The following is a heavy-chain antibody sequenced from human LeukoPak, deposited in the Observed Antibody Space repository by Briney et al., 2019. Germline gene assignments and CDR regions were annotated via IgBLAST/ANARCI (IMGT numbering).Heavy chain of an antibody. CDR1: GFTLSSYG. D-gene: IGHD3-10*01. CDR3: AKAPVRGVISHLDY. J-gene: IGHJ4*02. Sequence: GGSLRLSCAASGFTLSSYGMLWVRQAPGKGLEWVAFIRYDGSNKYYADSVKGRFTISRDNSENTLWLQMTSLRAEDTAVYYCAKAPVRGVISHLDYWGQGTLVTVSS. CDR2: IRYDGSNK. V-gene: IGHV3-30*02.